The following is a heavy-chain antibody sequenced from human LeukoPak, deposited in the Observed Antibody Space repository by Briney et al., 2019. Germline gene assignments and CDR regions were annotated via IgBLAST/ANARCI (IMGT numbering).Heavy chain of an antibody. CDR2: IYYSGST. CDR1: GGSISSGGYY. J-gene: IGHJ3*02. D-gene: IGHD3-22*01. Sequence: PSETLSLTCAVSGGSISSGGYYWSWIRQPPGKGLEWIGYIYYSGSTNYNPSLKSRVTISVDTSKNQFSLKLSSVTAADTAVYYCARADLVSPYYYDSSGYQPDAFDIWGQGTMVTVSS. CDR3: ARADLVSPYYYDSSGYQPDAFDI. V-gene: IGHV4-61*08.